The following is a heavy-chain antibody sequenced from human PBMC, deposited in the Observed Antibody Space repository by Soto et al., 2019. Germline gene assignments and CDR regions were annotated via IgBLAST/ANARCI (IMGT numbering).Heavy chain of an antibody. J-gene: IGHJ4*01. V-gene: IGHV4-61*03. CDR3: TRHWITVAGSPFDY. CDR2: VYYSGIT. D-gene: IGHD6-13*01. CDR1: GASVTRGSYY. Sequence: SETLSLTCSVSGASVTRGSYYWSWIRQPPGKGLEWIGYVYYSGITNYNPPLKSRVTISVDTSKNLFSLKLNSVTAADTAVYYCTRHWITVAGSPFDYWGHGTLVTVSS.